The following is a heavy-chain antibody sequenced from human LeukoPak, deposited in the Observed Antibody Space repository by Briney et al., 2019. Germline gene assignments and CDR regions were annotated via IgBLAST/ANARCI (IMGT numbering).Heavy chain of an antibody. CDR2: ISGSGGST. J-gene: IGHJ4*02. V-gene: IGHV3-23*01. D-gene: IGHD3-10*01. Sequence: GSLRLSCAASGFTFSSYAMSWVRQAPGKGLEWVSAISGSGGSTYHADSVKGRFTISRDNSKNTLYLQMNSLRAEDTAVYYCAKYYYGSGSYYKGLDYWGQGTLVTVSS. CDR1: GFTFSSYA. CDR3: AKYYYGSGSYYKGLDY.